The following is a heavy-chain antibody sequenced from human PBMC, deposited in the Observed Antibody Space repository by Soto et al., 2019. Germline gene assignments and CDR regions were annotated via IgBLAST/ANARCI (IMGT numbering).Heavy chain of an antibody. J-gene: IGHJ6*02. D-gene: IGHD6-6*01. CDR3: AKESSSYNYYYYYGMDV. CDR1: GFTFSSYG. V-gene: IGHV3-30*18. Sequence: GGSLRLSCAASGFTFSSYGMHWVRQAPGKGLEWVAVISYDGSNKYYADSVKGRFTISRDNSKNTLYLQMNSLRAEDTAVYYCAKESSSYNYYYYYGMDVWGQGTTVTVSS. CDR2: ISYDGSNK.